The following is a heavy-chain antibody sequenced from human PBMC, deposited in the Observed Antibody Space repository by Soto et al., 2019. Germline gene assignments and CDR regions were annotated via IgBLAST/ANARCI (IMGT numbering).Heavy chain of an antibody. CDR1: GGSISSSSYY. CDR2: IYYSGST. V-gene: IGHV4-39*01. Sequence: SETLSLTCIVSGGSISSSSYYWGWIRQPPGKGLEWIGSIYYSGSTYYNPSLKSRVTISVDTSKNQFSLKLSSVTAADTAVFYCARHRARNWFDPCGQGTLVTVYS. J-gene: IGHJ5*02. CDR3: ARHRARNWFDP. D-gene: IGHD6-6*01.